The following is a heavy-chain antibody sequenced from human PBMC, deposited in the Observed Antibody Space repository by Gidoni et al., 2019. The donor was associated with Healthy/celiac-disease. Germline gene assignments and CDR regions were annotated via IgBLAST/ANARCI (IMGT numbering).Heavy chain of an antibody. CDR3: ATPLYSSGYKKSDAFDI. D-gene: IGHD3-22*01. CDR2: ISGSGGST. V-gene: IGHV3-23*04. CDR1: GFTFSRYA. Sequence: EVQLVESGGGLVQPGGSLRLSCAASGFTFSRYAMSWVRQAPGKGLEWVSAISGSGGSTYYADSVKGRLTISRDNSKNTLYLQMNSLRAEDTAVYYCATPLYSSGYKKSDAFDIWGQGTMVTVSS. J-gene: IGHJ3*02.